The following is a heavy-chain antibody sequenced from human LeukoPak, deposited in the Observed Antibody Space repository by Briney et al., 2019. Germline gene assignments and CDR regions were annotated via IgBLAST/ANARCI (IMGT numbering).Heavy chain of an antibody. J-gene: IGHJ4*02. D-gene: IGHD6-13*01. CDR3: AKVYFGGAAVGSPFDY. V-gene: IGHV3-23*01. CDR1: GFTFSSYA. Sequence: GGSLRLSCAASGFTFSSYAMSWVRQAPGKGLEWVSAISGSGGSTYYADSVKGRFTISRDNSKNTLYLQMNSLRAEDTAVYYCAKVYFGGAAVGSPFDYWGQGTLVTVSS. CDR2: ISGSGGST.